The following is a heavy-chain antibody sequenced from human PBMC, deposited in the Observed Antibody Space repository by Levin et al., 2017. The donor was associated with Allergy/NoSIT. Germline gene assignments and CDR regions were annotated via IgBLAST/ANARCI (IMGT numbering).Heavy chain of an antibody. V-gene: IGHV1-2*06. D-gene: IGHD2-15*01. CDR1: GYTFTGYY. Sequence: ASVKVSCKASGYTFTGYYMHWVRQAPGQGLEWMGRINPNSGGTNYAQKFQGRVTMTRDTSISTAYMELSRLRSDDTAVYYCATAYCSGGSCYSGPHFDYWGQGTLVTVSS. J-gene: IGHJ4*02. CDR2: INPNSGGT. CDR3: ATAYCSGGSCYSGPHFDY.